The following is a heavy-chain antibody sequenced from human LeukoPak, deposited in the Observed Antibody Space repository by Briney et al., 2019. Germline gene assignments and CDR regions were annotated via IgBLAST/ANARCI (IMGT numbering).Heavy chain of an antibody. Sequence: GGSLRLSCAASGFTFDDYGMSWVRQAPGKGLDWVSGITWNGDSKGYADSVKGRFTISRDNAKNSLYLQMNSLRAEDTAVYYCARRWGGSYRHGNWFDPWGQGTLVTVSS. CDR3: ARRWGGSYRHGNWFDP. D-gene: IGHD1-26*01. CDR2: ITWNGDSK. J-gene: IGHJ5*02. V-gene: IGHV3-20*04. CDR1: GFTFDDYG.